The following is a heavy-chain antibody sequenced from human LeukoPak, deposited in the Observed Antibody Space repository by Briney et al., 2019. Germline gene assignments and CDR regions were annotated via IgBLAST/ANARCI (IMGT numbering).Heavy chain of an antibody. Sequence: PGGSLRLSCEASGFTFSSYWMTWVRQAPGKGLEWVANIKPDGSEKSYVDSVRGRFTISRDNAKNSLYLQMNSLRAEDTAVYYCARSLTGVTSYWGQGTLVTVSS. CDR1: GFTFSSYW. J-gene: IGHJ4*02. CDR2: IKPDGSEK. CDR3: ARSLTGVTSY. D-gene: IGHD7-27*01. V-gene: IGHV3-7*01.